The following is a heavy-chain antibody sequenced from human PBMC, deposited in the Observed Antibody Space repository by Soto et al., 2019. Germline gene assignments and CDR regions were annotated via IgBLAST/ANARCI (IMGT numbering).Heavy chain of an antibody. CDR2: ISSSGTII. Sequence: QVQLVESGGGLVKPGGSLRLSCAASGFTFSDYYISWIRQAPGKGLEWVSYISSSGTIIYHADSMKGRFTISRDNAKNSLFLQMNSLRAEDTAVYYCARGKSIFYGMDVWGQGTTVTVSS. D-gene: IGHD2-15*01. CDR1: GFTFSDYY. V-gene: IGHV3-11*01. CDR3: ARGKSIFYGMDV. J-gene: IGHJ6*02.